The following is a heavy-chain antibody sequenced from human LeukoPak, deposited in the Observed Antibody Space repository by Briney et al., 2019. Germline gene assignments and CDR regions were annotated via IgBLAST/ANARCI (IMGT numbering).Heavy chain of an antibody. V-gene: IGHV1-2*02. CDR1: GYTFTGYY. J-gene: IGHJ4*02. D-gene: IGHD3-9*01. CDR2: INPNSGGT. CDR3: ARGHYDILTGYYPEYYFDY. Sequence: ASVKVSCKASGYTFTGYYMHWVRQAPGRGLEWMGWINPNSGGTNYAQKFQGRVTMTRDTSISTAYMELSRLRSDDTAVYYCARGHYDILTGYYPEYYFDYWGQGTLVTVSS.